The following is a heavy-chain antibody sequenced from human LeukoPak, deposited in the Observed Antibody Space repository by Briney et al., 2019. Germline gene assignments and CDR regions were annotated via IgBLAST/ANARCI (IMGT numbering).Heavy chain of an antibody. V-gene: IGHV4-34*01. Sequence: SETLSLTCAVYGGSFSGYYWSWIRQPPGKGLEWIGEINHSGSTNYNPSLKSRVTISVDTSKNQFSLKLSSVTAADTAVYYCARDSSYGDYFWFDPWGQGTLVTVSS. D-gene: IGHD4-17*01. J-gene: IGHJ5*02. CDR1: GGSFSGYY. CDR3: ARDSSYGDYFWFDP. CDR2: INHSGST.